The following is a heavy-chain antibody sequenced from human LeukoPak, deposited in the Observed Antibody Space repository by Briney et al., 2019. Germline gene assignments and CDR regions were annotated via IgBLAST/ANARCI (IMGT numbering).Heavy chain of an antibody. J-gene: IGHJ4*02. D-gene: IGHD2-2*01. CDR1: GGTFSSYA. CDR3: ARDGGNYCSSTSCPLGY. CDR2: IIPIFGTA. Sequence: GASVTVSCTASGGTFSSYAISWVRQAPGQGLEWMGGIIPIFGTANYAQKFQGRVTITADESTSTAYMELSSLRSEDTAVYYCARDGGNYCSSTSCPLGYWGQGTLVTVSS. V-gene: IGHV1-69*13.